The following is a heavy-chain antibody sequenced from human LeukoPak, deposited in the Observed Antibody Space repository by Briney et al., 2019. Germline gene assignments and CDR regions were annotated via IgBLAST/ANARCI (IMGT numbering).Heavy chain of an antibody. CDR2: IYYSGTT. Sequence: PSETLSLTCTVSGGSMTSGGYYWTWIRQHPGKGLEWIGYIYYSGTTYYNPSLKSRLLISIDTSKSHFSLNLSSVTAADTAVYYCARDGSSGYYFDYWGQGTLVTVSS. J-gene: IGHJ4*02. CDR3: ARDGSSGYYFDY. V-gene: IGHV4-31*03. CDR1: GGSMTSGGYY. D-gene: IGHD3-22*01.